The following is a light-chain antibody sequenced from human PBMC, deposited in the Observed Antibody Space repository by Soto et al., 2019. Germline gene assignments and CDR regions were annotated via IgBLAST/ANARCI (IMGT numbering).Light chain of an antibody. V-gene: IGKV1-5*01. CDR2: DAS. CDR3: QQYNNYLWT. J-gene: IGKJ1*01. Sequence: DIQMTQSPSTLSASVGDRFTITCRASQSISSWLAWYQQKPGKAPKVLIYDASSLQSGVPSRFSGSGSGTKFTLTISSLQPDDFATYYCQQYNNYLWTFGQGTKVDI. CDR1: QSISSW.